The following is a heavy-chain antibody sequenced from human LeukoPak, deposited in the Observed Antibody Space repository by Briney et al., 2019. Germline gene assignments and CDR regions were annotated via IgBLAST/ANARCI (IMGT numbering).Heavy chain of an antibody. CDR1: GFTFDDYG. V-gene: IGHV3-20*04. J-gene: IGHJ5*02. CDR2: INWNGGST. CDR3: ARGIRYYYGSGSYS. D-gene: IGHD3-10*01. Sequence: PGGSLRLSCAASGFTFDDYGMSWVRQAPGKGLEWVSGINWNGGSTGYADSVKGRFTISRDNAKNSLYLQMNSLRAEDTALYYCARGIRYYYGSGSYSWGQGTLVTVSS.